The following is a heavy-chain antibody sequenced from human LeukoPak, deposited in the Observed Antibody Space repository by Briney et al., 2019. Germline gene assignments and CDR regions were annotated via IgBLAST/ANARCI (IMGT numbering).Heavy chain of an antibody. Sequence: SQTLSLTCTVSGASISGSGYYWGWIRQPPGKGLEWIGSIYDDGSAYYNPSLKSRVTISVDTSKNQFSLRLTSVTAADTAVYYCAPLRPPNMVRKSGWDCWGQGTLVTVSS. D-gene: IGHD4/OR15-4a*01. CDR2: IYDDGSA. CDR1: GASISGSGYY. J-gene: IGHJ4*02. CDR3: APLRPPNMVRKSGWDC. V-gene: IGHV4-39*01.